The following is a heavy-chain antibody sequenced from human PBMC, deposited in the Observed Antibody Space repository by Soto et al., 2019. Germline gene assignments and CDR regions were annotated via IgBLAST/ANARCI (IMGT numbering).Heavy chain of an antibody. V-gene: IGHV3-30*03. CDR3: ARPGTHGMDV. Sequence: GVSRRLSCAASGFTFSSYGIHWVRQAPGKGLEWVAVISYDRSNKYKSHLVKGLFSISRDNCKNTLYLQMTRSTAEATVMADCARPGTHGMDVWGQGTTVTVSS. CDR2: ISYDRSNK. J-gene: IGHJ6*02. CDR1: GFTFSSYG.